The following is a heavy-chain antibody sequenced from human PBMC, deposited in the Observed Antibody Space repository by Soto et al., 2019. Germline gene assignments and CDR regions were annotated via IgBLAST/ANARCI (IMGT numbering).Heavy chain of an antibody. CDR3: ARDGYSTSSDWPWFDP. CDR2: INDSGRTL. D-gene: IGHD6-6*01. Sequence: GGSLRLSCEASGFTFSVYTMTWVRHAPGKGLEWIADINDSGRTLRYADSVKGRFTISRDNAKSSLYLQMTSLRDEDTAVYYCARDGYSTSSDWPWFDPWGQGTQVTVS. CDR1: GFTFSVYT. J-gene: IGHJ5*02. V-gene: IGHV3-48*02.